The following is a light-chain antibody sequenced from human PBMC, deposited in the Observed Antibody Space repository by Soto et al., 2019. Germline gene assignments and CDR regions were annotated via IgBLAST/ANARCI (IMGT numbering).Light chain of an antibody. J-gene: IGLJ1*01. CDR3: RSYTSISSLGV. CDR2: EVS. CDR1: GSDVGSYKY. Sequence: QSVLTQPASVSGSPGQSITISCTGTGSDVGSYKYVSWYQQHPGKAPKLIIFEVSNRPSGVSDRFSGSKSGNRASLTISGLQAEDEADYYCRSYTSISSLGVFGTGTKVTVL. V-gene: IGLV2-14*01.